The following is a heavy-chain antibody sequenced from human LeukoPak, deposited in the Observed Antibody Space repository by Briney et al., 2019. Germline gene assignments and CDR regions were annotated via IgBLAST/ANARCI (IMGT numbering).Heavy chain of an antibody. CDR2: IYSGGST. D-gene: IGHD1/OR15-1a*01. J-gene: IGHJ5*02. V-gene: IGHV3-66*02. CDR3: ARGGNSFVGNNWFDP. Sequence: PGGSLRLSCAASGFTVSSNYMRWVRQAPGKGLEWVSVIYSGGSTYYADSVKGRFTISRDNSKNTLYLQMNSLRAEDTAVYYCARGGNSFVGNNWFDPWGQGTLVTVSS. CDR1: GFTVSSNY.